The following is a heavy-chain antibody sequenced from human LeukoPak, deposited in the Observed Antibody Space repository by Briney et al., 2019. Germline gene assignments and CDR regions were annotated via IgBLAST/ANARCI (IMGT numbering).Heavy chain of an antibody. CDR2: ISSSST. V-gene: IGHV3-21*01. CDR3: ASSSWYVAFDY. D-gene: IGHD6-13*01. J-gene: IGHJ4*02. CDR1: GLTFSSYS. Sequence: PGGSLRLSCAASGLTFSSYSMNWVRQAPGKGLEWVSSISSSSTYYADSVKGRFTISRDNAKNSLYLQMNSLRAEDTAVYYCASSSWYVAFDYWGQGTLVTVSS.